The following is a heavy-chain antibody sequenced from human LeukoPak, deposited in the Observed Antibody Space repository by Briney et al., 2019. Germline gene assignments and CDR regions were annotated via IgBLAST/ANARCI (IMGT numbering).Heavy chain of an antibody. V-gene: IGHV1-46*01. CDR3: ARGRARLRYYYYYMDV. CDR2: INPSGGST. J-gene: IGHJ6*03. D-gene: IGHD2-21*01. CDR1: AYTFTGYY. Sequence: ASVKVSCKASAYTFTGYYMHWVRQAPGQGLEWMGIINPSGGSTSYAQKFQGRVTITRNTSISTAYMELSSLRSEDTAVYYCARGRARLRYYYYYMDVWGKGTTVTVSS.